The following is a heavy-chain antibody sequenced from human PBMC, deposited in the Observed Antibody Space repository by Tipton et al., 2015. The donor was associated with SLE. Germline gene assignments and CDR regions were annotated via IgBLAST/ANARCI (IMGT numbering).Heavy chain of an antibody. J-gene: IGHJ4*02. Sequence: SLRLSCEGSGFSFSNYEMSWVRQAPGKGLEWVSSLNWNAGSTGYVDSVKGRFTISRDNAKNSLHLQMDSLRGGDTAVYYCAKGAGSQWRFDSWGQGTLVTVSS. D-gene: IGHD6-19*01. CDR3: AKGAGSQWRFDS. V-gene: IGHV3-20*04. CDR2: LNWNAGST. CDR1: GFSFSNYE.